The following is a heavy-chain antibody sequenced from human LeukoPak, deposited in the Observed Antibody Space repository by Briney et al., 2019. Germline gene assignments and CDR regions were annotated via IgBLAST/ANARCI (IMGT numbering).Heavy chain of an antibody. CDR1: GFTFSSYI. CDR2: ISSNGGST. CDR3: VKDDSYYYDSTTYVA. J-gene: IGHJ5*02. D-gene: IGHD3-22*01. V-gene: IGHV3-64D*06. Sequence: TGGSLRLSCSASGFTFSSYIVHWVRQAPGKGLEYVSAISSNGGSTYYADSVKGRFTISRDNSKNTLYLQMSSLRGEDTAVYYCVKDDSYYYDSTTYVAWGQGTLVTVSS.